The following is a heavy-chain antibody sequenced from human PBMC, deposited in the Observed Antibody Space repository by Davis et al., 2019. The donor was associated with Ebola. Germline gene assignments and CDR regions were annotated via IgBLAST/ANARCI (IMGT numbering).Heavy chain of an antibody. CDR3: ARAQYFDFWSAYLEASFYFDY. CDR2: FNHIGST. Sequence: MPSETLSLTCAVYGGSFSGYYWSWIRQPPGKGLEWFGQFNHIGSTNYNPPLKSRFTKPVATSKNQFSLKLSSVTAADTAVYFCARAQYFDFWSAYLEASFYFDYWGQGTLVTVSS. CDR1: GGSFSGYY. J-gene: IGHJ4*02. V-gene: IGHV4-34*01. D-gene: IGHD3-3*01.